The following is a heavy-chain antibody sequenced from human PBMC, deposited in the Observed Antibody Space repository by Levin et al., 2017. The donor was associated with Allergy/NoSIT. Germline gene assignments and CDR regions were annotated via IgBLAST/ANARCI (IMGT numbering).Heavy chain of an antibody. Sequence: GGSLRLSCAASGFIFSRSSMCWVRQAPGKGLEWVSVLSGSGDTTYYADSVKGRFTISRDNSKNTLFLQMNSLRAEDTAVYFCAKESPNCGSGCDSLVDYWGQGTLVTVSS. CDR2: LSGSGDTT. CDR1: GFIFSRSS. V-gene: IGHV3-23*01. CDR3: AKESPNCGSGCDSLVDY. J-gene: IGHJ4*02. D-gene: IGHD2-21*02.